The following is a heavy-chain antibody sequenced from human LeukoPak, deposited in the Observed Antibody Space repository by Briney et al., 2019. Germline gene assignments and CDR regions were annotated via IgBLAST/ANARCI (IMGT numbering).Heavy chain of an antibody. CDR2: IRYDGSNK. D-gene: IGHD3-3*01. CDR3: AKDFSDYDFWSGYWGFDY. Sequence: PGGSLRLSCAASGFNFSSYWMHWVRQAPGKGLEWVAFIRYDGSNKYYADSVKGRFTISRDNSKNTLYLQMNSLRAEDTAVYYCAKDFSDYDFWSGYWGFDYWGQGTLVTVSS. V-gene: IGHV3-30*02. CDR1: GFNFSSYW. J-gene: IGHJ4*02.